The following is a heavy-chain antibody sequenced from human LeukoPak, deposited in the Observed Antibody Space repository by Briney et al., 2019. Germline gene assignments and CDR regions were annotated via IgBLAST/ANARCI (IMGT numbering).Heavy chain of an antibody. D-gene: IGHD5-24*01. CDR2: ISGSGGST. V-gene: IGHV3-23*01. CDR3: AKAGDGYNYRYYYYYMDV. J-gene: IGHJ6*03. Sequence: GGSLRLSCAASGFTFSSYAMSWVRQAPGKGLEWVSAISGSGGSTYYADSVKGRFTISGDNSKNTLYLQMNSLRAEDTAVYYCAKAGDGYNYRYYYYYMDVWGKGTTVTVSS. CDR1: GFTFSSYA.